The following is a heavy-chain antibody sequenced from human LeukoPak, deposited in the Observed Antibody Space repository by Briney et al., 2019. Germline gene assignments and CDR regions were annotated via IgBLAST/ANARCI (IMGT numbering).Heavy chain of an antibody. CDR3: ARGTRYYNWFDP. Sequence: SGTLSLTCAVSGGSISSSNWWSWVRQPPGKGLEWIGEINHSGSTNYNPSLKSRVTISVDTSKNQFSLKLSSVTAADTAVYYCARGTRYYNWFDPWGQGTLVTVSS. CDR1: GGSISSSNW. CDR2: INHSGST. V-gene: IGHV4-4*02. D-gene: IGHD3-10*01. J-gene: IGHJ5*02.